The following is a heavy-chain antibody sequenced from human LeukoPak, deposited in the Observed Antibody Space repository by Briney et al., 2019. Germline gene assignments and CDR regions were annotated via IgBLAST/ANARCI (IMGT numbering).Heavy chain of an antibody. Sequence: PGGSLRLSCAASGFTFSTYGMSWVRQPPGKGLEWIGSMYYSGGTYYNPSLKSRVTISIDTSRNQFSLKVSSVTAANTTVYDCARLVRSCSTNSCYPFDYWGQGTLVTVSS. CDR1: GFTFSTYG. CDR2: MYYSGGT. D-gene: IGHD2-2*01. CDR3: ARLVRSCSTNSCYPFDY. J-gene: IGHJ4*02. V-gene: IGHV4-39*01.